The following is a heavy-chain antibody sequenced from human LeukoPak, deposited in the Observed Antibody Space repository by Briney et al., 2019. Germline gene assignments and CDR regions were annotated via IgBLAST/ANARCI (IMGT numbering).Heavy chain of an antibody. CDR2: VYYSGST. V-gene: IGHV4-59*12. CDR3: AKSNGYGLIDI. CDR1: GGSISSYY. D-gene: IGHD3-22*01. J-gene: IGHJ3*02. Sequence: PSETLSLTCTVSGGSISSYYWNWIRQPPGEGLEWIGYVYYSGSTNYNPSLKSRVTISLDTSRNQFSLKLNSVTAADTAVYYCAKSNGYGLIDIWGQGTMVTVSS.